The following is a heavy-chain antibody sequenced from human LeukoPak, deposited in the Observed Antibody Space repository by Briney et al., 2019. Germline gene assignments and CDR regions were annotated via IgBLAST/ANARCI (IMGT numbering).Heavy chain of an antibody. CDR2: ISSSSSYI. CDR1: GFTFSSYR. Sequence: GGSLRLSCAASGFTFSSYRMNWVRQAPGKGLEWVSSISSSSSYIYYADSVKGRFTISRDNAKNSLYLQMNSLRAEDTAVYYCARDGTVTIFDYWGQGTLVTVSS. V-gene: IGHV3-21*01. J-gene: IGHJ4*02. D-gene: IGHD4-17*01. CDR3: ARDGTVTIFDY.